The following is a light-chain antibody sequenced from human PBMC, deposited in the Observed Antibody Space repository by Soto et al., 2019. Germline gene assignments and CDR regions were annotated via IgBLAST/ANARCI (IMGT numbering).Light chain of an antibody. J-gene: IGKJ5*01. CDR3: QQANSFPLS. CDR1: QDIRTR. Sequence: DIQVTQSPSSVSASVGDSVTITCRASQDIRTRLAWYQQKPGKAPKVLIYAASTLEAGVPLRFSGSGYGNDFTLTISGLQPEDFATYYCQQANSFPLSFGQGTRLEIK. CDR2: AAS. V-gene: IGKV1-12*01.